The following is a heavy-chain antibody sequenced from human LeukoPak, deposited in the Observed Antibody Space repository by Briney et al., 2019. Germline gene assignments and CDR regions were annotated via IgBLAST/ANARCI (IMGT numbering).Heavy chain of an antibody. Sequence: GGSLRLPCAASGFIFNDYAMSWVRQVPGKGLECVSVISASGGETYYADSVKGRFTISRDTSKTTISLQMNSLRVEDSAVYYCAKWTRTTLFRGDRARFDSWGQGTLVTVSS. V-gene: IGHV3-23*01. CDR3: AKWTRTTLFRGDRARFDS. J-gene: IGHJ4*02. CDR1: GFIFNDYA. D-gene: IGHD3-10*01. CDR2: ISASGGET.